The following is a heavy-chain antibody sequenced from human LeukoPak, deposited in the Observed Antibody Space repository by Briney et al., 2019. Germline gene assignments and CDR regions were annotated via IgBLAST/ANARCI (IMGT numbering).Heavy chain of an antibody. CDR2: IYYSGST. D-gene: IGHD6-19*01. J-gene: IGHJ4*02. Sequence: SETLSLTCTVSGGSISSYYWSWIRQPPGKGLECIGYIYYSGSTNYNPSLKSRVTISVDTSKNQFSLKLSSVTAADTAVYYCARESSGSVLEGDYWGQGTLVTVSS. CDR3: ARESSGSVLEGDY. CDR1: GGSISSYY. V-gene: IGHV4-59*12.